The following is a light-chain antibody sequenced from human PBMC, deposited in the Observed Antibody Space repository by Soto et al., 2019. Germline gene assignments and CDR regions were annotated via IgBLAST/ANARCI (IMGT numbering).Light chain of an antibody. J-gene: IGKJ1*01. CDR2: GAS. CDR1: QSVSSN. Sequence: EIVMTQSPATLSASPGERATLSCRATQSVSSNLAWYQQKPGQAPRLLIYGASTRATGLPARFSGSGSGTEFTLTISSLQPEDFAVYYCQQYNNGWTFGQGTKVEIK. CDR3: QQYNNGWT. V-gene: IGKV3-15*01.